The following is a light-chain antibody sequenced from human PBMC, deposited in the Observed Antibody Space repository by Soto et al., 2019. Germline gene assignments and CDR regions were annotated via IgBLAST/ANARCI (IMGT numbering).Light chain of an antibody. V-gene: IGKV3-15*01. CDR1: QSVSSN. Sequence: EIVMTQSPATLSVSPGARATLSCRASQSVSSNLAWYQQKPGQAPRLLIYGASTRDTGIPARFSGSGAGTECPLNSSSLQSEDCAVYYCQQYNNWPPWPFGQGTKVEIK. J-gene: IGKJ1*01. CDR3: QQYNNWPPWP. CDR2: GAS.